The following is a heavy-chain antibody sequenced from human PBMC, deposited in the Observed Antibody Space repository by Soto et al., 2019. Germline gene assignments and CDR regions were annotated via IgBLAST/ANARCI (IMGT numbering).Heavy chain of an antibody. V-gene: IGHV1-3*01. CDR2: INAGNGNT. Sequence: QVQLVQSGAEVKKPGASVKVSCKASGYTSTSYAMHWVRQAPGQRLEWMGWINAGNGNTKYSRKFQGGVTITRDTSARTAYMELIRLRSEDTAVYYCARDIVGATTGGFDYWGKGTLVTVSS. CDR1: GYTSTSYA. J-gene: IGHJ4*02. D-gene: IGHD1-26*01. CDR3: ARDIVGATTGGFDY.